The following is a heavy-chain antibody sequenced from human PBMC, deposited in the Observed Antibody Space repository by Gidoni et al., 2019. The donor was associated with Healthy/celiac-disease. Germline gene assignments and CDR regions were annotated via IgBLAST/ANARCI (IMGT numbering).Heavy chain of an antibody. D-gene: IGHD5-12*01. CDR2: IWYDGSNK. CDR3: AREGDGSDAFDI. CDR1: GFTFSSYG. Sequence: QVQLVESRGGVVQPGRSLRLSCAASGFTFSSYGMHWVRQAPGKGLEWVAVIWYDGSNKYYADSVKGRFTISRDNSKNTLYLQMNSLRAEDTAVYYCAREGDGSDAFDIWGQGTMVTVSS. J-gene: IGHJ3*02. V-gene: IGHV3-33*01.